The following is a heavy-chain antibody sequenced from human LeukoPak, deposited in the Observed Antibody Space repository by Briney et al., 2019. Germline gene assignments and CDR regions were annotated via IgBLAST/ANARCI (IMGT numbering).Heavy chain of an antibody. Sequence: SVKVSCKASGGTFSSYAISWVRQAPGQGLEWMGGFIPIFGTANYAQKFQGRVTITTDESTSTAYMELSSLRSEDTAVYYCAREPRNTYCSSTSCYRDAFDIWGQGTMVTVSS. J-gene: IGHJ3*02. CDR2: FIPIFGTA. V-gene: IGHV1-69*05. CDR3: AREPRNTYCSSTSCYRDAFDI. D-gene: IGHD2-2*02. CDR1: GGTFSSYA.